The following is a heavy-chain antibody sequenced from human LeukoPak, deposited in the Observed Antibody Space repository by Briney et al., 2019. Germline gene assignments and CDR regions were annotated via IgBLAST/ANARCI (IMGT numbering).Heavy chain of an antibody. CDR3: ARERYSSGWYRADY. D-gene: IGHD6-19*01. J-gene: IGHJ4*02. Sequence: GRFTIARDNAKNSLYLQMNSLRAEDTAVYYCARERYSSGWYRADYWGQGTLVTVSS. V-gene: IGHV3-48*03.